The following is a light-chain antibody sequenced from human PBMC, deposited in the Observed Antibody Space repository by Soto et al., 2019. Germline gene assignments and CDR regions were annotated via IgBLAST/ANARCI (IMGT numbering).Light chain of an antibody. V-gene: IGKV3-20*01. CDR1: QSVSSSY. J-gene: IGKJ5*01. CDR2: GAS. Sequence: EIVLTQSPGTLSLSPGERATLSCRASQSVSSSYLAWYQQKPGQAPRLLIYGASSRATGIPVRFSGSGSGTDFTLTISRLEPEDFAVYYCQQYGSSPPGITFGQGTRLEIK. CDR3: QQYGSSPPGIT.